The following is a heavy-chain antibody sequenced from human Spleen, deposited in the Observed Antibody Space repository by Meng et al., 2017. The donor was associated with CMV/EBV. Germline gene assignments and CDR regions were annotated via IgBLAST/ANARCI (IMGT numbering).Heavy chain of an antibody. CDR2: IYPGDSDT. Sequence: KVSCKASGYSFTTYWIGWVRQMPGKGLEWMGIIYPGDSDTRYSPSFQGQVTISADKSISTAYLQWSSLKASDTAMYYCARVSRPESYDFWSGWTIYYYYYGMDVWGQGTTVTVSS. D-gene: IGHD3-3*01. J-gene: IGHJ6*02. CDR1: GYSFTTYW. V-gene: IGHV5-51*01. CDR3: ARVSRPESYDFWSGWTIYYYYYGMDV.